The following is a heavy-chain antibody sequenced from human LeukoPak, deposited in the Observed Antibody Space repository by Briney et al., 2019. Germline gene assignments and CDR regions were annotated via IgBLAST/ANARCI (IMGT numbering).Heavy chain of an antibody. D-gene: IGHD2-2*01. CDR2: ISGSGGST. Sequence: GGSLRLSCAASGFTFSSYAMSWVRQAPGKGLEWVSAISGSGGSTYYADSVKGRFTISRDNSKNTLYLQMNSLRAEDTAVYYCAKDLVPAGYYYYMDVWGKGTTVTVSS. CDR1: GFTFSSYA. V-gene: IGHV3-23*01. CDR3: AKDLVPAGYYYYMDV. J-gene: IGHJ6*03.